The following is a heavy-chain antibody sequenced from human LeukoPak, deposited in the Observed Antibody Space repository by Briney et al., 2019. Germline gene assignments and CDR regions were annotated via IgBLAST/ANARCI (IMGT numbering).Heavy chain of an antibody. CDR2: VSFEGSNK. CDR3: AKDMGYYYGSGSYPPENDY. V-gene: IGHV3-30*18. CDR1: GFTFSRYG. D-gene: IGHD3-10*01. Sequence: TGRSLRLSCAASGFTFSRYGMHWVRQAPGKGLEWVAVVSFEGSNKYYADSVKGRFSISRDNSKNTLSLQMNSLRAEDTAVYYCAKDMGYYYGSGSYPPENDYWGQGTLVTVSS. J-gene: IGHJ4*02.